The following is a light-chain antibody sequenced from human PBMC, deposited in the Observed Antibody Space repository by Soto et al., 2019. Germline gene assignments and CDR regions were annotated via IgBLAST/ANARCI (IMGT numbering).Light chain of an antibody. V-gene: IGKV3-11*02. J-gene: IGKJ3*01. CDR3: QQRSNCPLT. Sequence: EIVLTQSPATLSLSPGERATLSCRASQSVSSYLAWSQQKPGQAPRLLIYDASNRATGIPARFIGSGSGGDVNLHIRSLEHEDFGVDSCQQRSNCPLTFGPGTKVDIK. CDR1: QSVSSY. CDR2: DAS.